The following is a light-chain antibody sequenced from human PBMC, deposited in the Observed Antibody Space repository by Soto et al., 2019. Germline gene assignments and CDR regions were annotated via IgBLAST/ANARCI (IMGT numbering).Light chain of an antibody. V-gene: IGKV4-1*01. J-gene: IGKJ2*01. CDR3: QQYYSPPYT. CDR2: WAS. Sequence: DIVRTQAPDSLAVSLGERATINFKSSQSVLYSSNNKNYLAWYQQKPGQPPKLLIYWASTRESGVPDRFSGSGSGTDFTLTISSLQAEDVAVYYCQQYYSPPYTFGQGTKLEIK. CDR1: QSVLYSSNNKNY.